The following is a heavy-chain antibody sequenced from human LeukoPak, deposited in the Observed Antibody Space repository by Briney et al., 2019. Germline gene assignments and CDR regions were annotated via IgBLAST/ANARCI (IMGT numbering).Heavy chain of an antibody. D-gene: IGHD5-24*01. CDR1: GFTFNSYG. Sequence: AGGSLRLSCAASGFTFNSYGMHWVRQAPGKGLEWVAVISYDGSNKYYGDSVKGRFTISRDNSKNTLYLQMNSLRAEDTAVYYCARGPGLQGRDGYNHYYYGLDVWGQGTKVTVSS. CDR3: ARGPGLQGRDGYNHYYYGLDV. V-gene: IGHV3-30*03. CDR2: ISYDGSNK. J-gene: IGHJ6*02.